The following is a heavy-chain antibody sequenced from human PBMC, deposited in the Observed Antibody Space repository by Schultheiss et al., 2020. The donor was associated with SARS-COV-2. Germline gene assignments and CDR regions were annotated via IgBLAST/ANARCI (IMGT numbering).Heavy chain of an antibody. CDR2: INHSGST. D-gene: IGHD3-3*01. J-gene: IGHJ3*02. CDR1: GGSFSGYY. CDR3: AREARLERAFDI. Sequence: SETLSLTCAVYGGSFSGYYWSWIRQPPGKGLEWIGEINHSGSTNYNPSLKSRVTISVDTSKNQFSLKLSSVTAADTAVYYCAREARLERAFDIWGQGTMVTVSS. V-gene: IGHV4-34*01.